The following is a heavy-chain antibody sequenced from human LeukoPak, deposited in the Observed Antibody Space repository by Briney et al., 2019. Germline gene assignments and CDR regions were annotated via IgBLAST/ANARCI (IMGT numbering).Heavy chain of an antibody. CDR1: GGSISSYY. D-gene: IGHD3-3*01. J-gene: IGHJ3*02. CDR3: ARDARNPTYYDFWSGYYTGDAFDI. CDR2: IYYSGST. V-gene: IGHV4-59*01. Sequence: PSETLSLTCTVSGGSISSYYWSWIRQPPGKGLEWIGYIYYSGSTNYNPSLKSRVTISVDTSKNQFSLKLSSVTAADTAVYYCARDARNPTYYDFWSGYYTGDAFDIWGQGTMVTVSS.